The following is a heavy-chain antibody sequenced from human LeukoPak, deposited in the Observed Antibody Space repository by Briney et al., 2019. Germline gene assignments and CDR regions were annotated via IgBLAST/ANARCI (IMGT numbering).Heavy chain of an antibody. V-gene: IGHV1-2*02. CDR2: INRTSGAT. CDR1: GYTFIDYY. Sequence: ASVKVPCKASGYTFIDYYIHWVRQAPGQGLEWMGWINRTSGATNSAQKFHGRVTVTSDTSISTAYMELSGLRSDDTAIYYCARATNRGSPANAYVYWGQGTLVTVSS. J-gene: IGHJ4*02. CDR3: ARATNRGSPANAYVY. D-gene: IGHD3-16*01.